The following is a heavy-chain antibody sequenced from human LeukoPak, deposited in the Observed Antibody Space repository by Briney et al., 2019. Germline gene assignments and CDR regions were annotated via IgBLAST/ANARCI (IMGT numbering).Heavy chain of an antibody. D-gene: IGHD3-9*01. V-gene: IGHV3-53*01. Sequence: GGSLRLSCAASGFTVSSNYMSWVRQAPGKGLEWVSVIYSGGSTYYADSVKGRFTISRDNSKNTLYLQMNSLRAEDTAVYYCAKDDDILTDGGWDYWGQGTLVTVSS. CDR3: AKDDDILTDGGWDY. CDR2: IYSGGST. CDR1: GFTVSSNY. J-gene: IGHJ4*02.